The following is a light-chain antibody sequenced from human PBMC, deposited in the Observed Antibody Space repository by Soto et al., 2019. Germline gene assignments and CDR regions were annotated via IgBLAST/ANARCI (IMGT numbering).Light chain of an antibody. V-gene: IGKV3-11*01. CDR3: QQRSNWLT. Sequence: EIVLTQSPATLSLSPGERATLSCRASQSVSSYLAWYQQKPGQAPRLLIYDASNRATGIPARFSGSGSGTNFTLTSGSLEPEDSAVYYCQQRSNWLTFGGGTKVQIK. CDR2: DAS. J-gene: IGKJ4*01. CDR1: QSVSSY.